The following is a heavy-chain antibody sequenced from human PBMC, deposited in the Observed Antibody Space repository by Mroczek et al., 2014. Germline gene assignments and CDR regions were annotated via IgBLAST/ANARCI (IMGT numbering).Heavy chain of an antibody. V-gene: IGHV4-30-4*08. CDR2: IYYSGST. CDR3: ARAERWLRYYFDY. D-gene: IGHD3-22*01. J-gene: IGHJ4*02. CDR1: GGSFSGYY. Sequence: QVQLQESGAGLLKPSETLSLTCAVYGGSFSGYYWSWIRQPPGKGLEWIGYIYYSGSTYYNPSLKSRVTISVDTSKNQFSLKLSSVTAADTAVYYCARAERWLRYYFDYWGQGTLVTVSS.